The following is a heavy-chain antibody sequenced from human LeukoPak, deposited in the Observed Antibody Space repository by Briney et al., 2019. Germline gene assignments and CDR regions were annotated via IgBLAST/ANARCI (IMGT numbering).Heavy chain of an antibody. CDR2: ISAYNGNT. V-gene: IGHV1-18*01. CDR1: GYTFTSYG. J-gene: IGHJ4*02. D-gene: IGHD6-19*01. CDR3: ARLTTPRGRSGPHPDY. Sequence: ASVKVSCKASGYTFTSYGISWVRQAPGQGLEGMGWISAYNGNTNYAPKLQGRVTMTTDTSTSTAYMELRSLRSDDTAVYYCARLTTPRGRSGPHPDYWGQGTLVTVSS.